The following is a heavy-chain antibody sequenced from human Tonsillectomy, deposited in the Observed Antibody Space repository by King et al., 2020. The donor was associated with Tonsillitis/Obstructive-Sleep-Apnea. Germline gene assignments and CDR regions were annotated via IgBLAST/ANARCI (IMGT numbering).Heavy chain of an antibody. CDR2: IKSKIDGGTT. Sequence: LQLVQSGGGLVKAGGSLRLSCAASGFTLSNAWMSWVRQAPGKGLEWVGRIKSKIDGGTTDYVAPVKGRFTISRDDSKNTLYLQMNSLKTEDTAVYYCTTDRIKALVLGYYYYMAVWGKGTTVTVSS. V-gene: IGHV3-15*01. J-gene: IGHJ6*03. CDR3: TTDRIKALVLGYYYYMAV. D-gene: IGHD6-6*01. CDR1: GFTLSNAW.